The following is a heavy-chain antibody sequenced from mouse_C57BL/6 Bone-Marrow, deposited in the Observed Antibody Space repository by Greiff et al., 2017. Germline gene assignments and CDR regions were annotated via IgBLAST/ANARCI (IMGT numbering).Heavy chain of an antibody. CDR2: INPGSGGT. Sequence: QVQLQQSGAELVRPGTSVKVSCKASGYAFTNYLIEWVKQRPGQGLEWIGVINPGSGGTNYNEKFKGKATLTADKSSSTAYMQLSSLTSEDSAVYFCARWGFYYYGYFDYWGQGTTLTVSS. V-gene: IGHV1-54*01. CDR3: ARWGFYYYGYFDY. J-gene: IGHJ2*01. CDR1: GYAFTNYL. D-gene: IGHD1-1*01.